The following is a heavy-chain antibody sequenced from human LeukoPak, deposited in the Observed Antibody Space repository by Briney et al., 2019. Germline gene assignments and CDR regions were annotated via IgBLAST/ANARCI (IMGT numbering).Heavy chain of an antibody. J-gene: IGHJ4*02. CDR1: GFTFSDYY. D-gene: IGHD3-22*01. CDR2: ISSSGSTI. V-gene: IGHV3-11*04. CDR3: ARDYYDSSGYPFWEY. Sequence: GGSLRLSCAASGFTFSDYYMSWIRQAPGKGLEWVSYISSSGSTIYYADSVKGRFTISRDNAKNSLYLQMNSLGAEDTAVYYCARDYYDSSGYPFWEYWGQGTLVTVSS.